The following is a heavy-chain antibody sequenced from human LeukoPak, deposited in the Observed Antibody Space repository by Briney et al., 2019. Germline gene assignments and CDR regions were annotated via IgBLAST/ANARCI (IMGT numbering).Heavy chain of an antibody. D-gene: IGHD6-6*01. CDR3: AKAEDSQIWVDY. J-gene: IGHJ4*02. V-gene: IGHV3-23*01. CDR1: GFTFNSYA. Sequence: TGGSLRLSCAAAGFTFNSYAMNWVRQAPGKGLEWVSAISGSGGSTYYADSVKGRFTISRDNSKNTLYLQMNSLRAEDTAVYYCAKAEDSQIWVDYWGQGTLVTVSS. CDR2: ISGSGGST.